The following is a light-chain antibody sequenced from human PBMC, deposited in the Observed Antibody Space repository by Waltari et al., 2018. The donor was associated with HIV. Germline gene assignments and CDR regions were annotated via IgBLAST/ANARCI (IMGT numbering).Light chain of an antibody. J-gene: IGKJ4*01. CDR2: RAF. Sequence: DIVMTQSPESLPVSLGERASINCKSSQSLLYTSNNKNFLAWYQQKPGQPPKLLIYRAFTRESGVPDRFSGSGSGTDFTLTISGLQADDVAIYYCQQYYTTPLTFGGGTKVEI. V-gene: IGKV4-1*01. CDR3: QQYYTTPLT. CDR1: QSLLYTSNNKNF.